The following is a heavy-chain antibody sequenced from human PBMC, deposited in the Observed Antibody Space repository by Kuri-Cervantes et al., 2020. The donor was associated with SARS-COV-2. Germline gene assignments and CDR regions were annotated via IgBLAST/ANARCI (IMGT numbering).Heavy chain of an antibody. J-gene: IGHJ4*02. D-gene: IGHD1-7*01. CDR3: AIARGHNWNYDFDY. V-gene: IGHV1-69*10. Sequence: SVKVSCKASGGTFSSYAISWVRQAPGQGLEWMGGIIPIFGIANYAQKFQGRVTITRDTSASTAYMELSSLRSEDTAVYYCAIARGHNWNYDFDYWGQGTLVTVSS. CDR2: IIPIFGIA. CDR1: GGTFSSYA.